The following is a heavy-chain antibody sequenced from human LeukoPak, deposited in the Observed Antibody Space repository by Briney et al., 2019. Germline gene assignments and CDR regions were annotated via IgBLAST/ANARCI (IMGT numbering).Heavy chain of an antibody. V-gene: IGHV1-24*01. CDR1: GYTLTELS. J-gene: IGHJ4*02. D-gene: IGHD3-22*01. CDR2: FDPEDGET. CDR3: ATAPVPKYYYDPKLIGYFDY. Sequence: ASVTVSFTVSGYTLTELSMHWVRQAPGKGLEWMGGFDPEDGETIYAQKFQGRVTMTEDTSTDTAYMELSSQRSEDTAVYYCATAPVPKYYYDPKLIGYFDYWGQGTLVTVSS.